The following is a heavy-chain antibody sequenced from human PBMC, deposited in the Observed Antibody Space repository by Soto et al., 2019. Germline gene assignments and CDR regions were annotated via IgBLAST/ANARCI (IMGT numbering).Heavy chain of an antibody. CDR1: GFTFRSYG. CDR3: AKGAVSSGYYPPVGSSDHFDY. Sequence: QVQLVESGGGVAQPGRSLRLSCAASGFTFRSYGMHWVRQAPGKGLEWVASISYDGNKRYYADSVKGRFTVSRENSWNTVILQMVGLSAEETAVYYCAKGAVSSGYYPPVGSSDHFDYWGQGTLVTVSS. CDR2: ISYDGNKR. D-gene: IGHD5-18*01. J-gene: IGHJ4*02. V-gene: IGHV3-30*18.